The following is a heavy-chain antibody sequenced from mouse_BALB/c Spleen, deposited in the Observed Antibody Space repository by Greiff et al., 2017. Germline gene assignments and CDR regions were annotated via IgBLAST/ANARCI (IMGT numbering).Heavy chain of an antibody. CDR1: GFTFSSYA. J-gene: IGHJ2*01. CDR2: ISSGGST. D-gene: IGHD2-3*01. CDR3: ARDGYYSSDY. Sequence: EVKVVESGGGLVKPGGSLKLSCAASGFTFSSYAMSWVRQTPEKRLEWVASISSGGSTYYPDSVKGRFTISRDNARNILYLQMSSLRSEDTAMYYCARDGYYSSDYWGQGTTLTVSS. V-gene: IGHV5-6-5*01.